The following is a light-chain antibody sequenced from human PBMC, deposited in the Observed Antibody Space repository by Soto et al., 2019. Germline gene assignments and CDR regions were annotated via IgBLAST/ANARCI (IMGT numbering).Light chain of an antibody. CDR2: GAS. CDR3: QQYNTWPWT. Sequence: EIVMTQSPATLSVSPGERAILSCRASQSVNTNLAWYQHIPGQAPRLLIYGASTRATGIPARFSGSGSGTEFTLTTSSLQSEDVAVYYCQQYNTWPWTFGQGTKVDIK. V-gene: IGKV3-15*01. J-gene: IGKJ1*01. CDR1: QSVNTN.